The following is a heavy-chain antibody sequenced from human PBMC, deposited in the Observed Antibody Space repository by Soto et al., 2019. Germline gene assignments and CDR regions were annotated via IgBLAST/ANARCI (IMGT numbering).Heavy chain of an antibody. D-gene: IGHD3-16*02. V-gene: IGHV3-23*01. CDR2: ISGSGGST. CDR3: AKGDAYDYIWESYRYPGFPTDY. J-gene: IGHJ4*02. CDR1: GFTFSSYA. Sequence: GGSLRLSCAASGFTFSSYAMSWVRQAPGKGLEWVSAISGSGGSTYYADSVKGRFTISRDNSKDTLYLQMNSLRAEDTAVYYCAKGDAYDYIWESYRYPGFPTDYWGRGTLVTVSS.